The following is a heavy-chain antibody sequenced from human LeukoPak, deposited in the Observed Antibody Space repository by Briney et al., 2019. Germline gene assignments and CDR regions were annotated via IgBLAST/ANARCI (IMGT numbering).Heavy chain of an antibody. CDR1: GFTLSTYW. D-gene: IGHD3-3*01. J-gene: IGHJ3*02. CDR2: ISGSGGST. V-gene: IGHV3-23*01. Sequence: PGGSLRLSCAASGFTLSTYWMSWVRQAPGKGLEWVSAISGSGGSTYYAGSVKGRFTISRDNSKNTLYLQMNSLRAEDTAVYYCAKGKGITIFGVGGFDIWGQGTMVTVSS. CDR3: AKGKGITIFGVGGFDI.